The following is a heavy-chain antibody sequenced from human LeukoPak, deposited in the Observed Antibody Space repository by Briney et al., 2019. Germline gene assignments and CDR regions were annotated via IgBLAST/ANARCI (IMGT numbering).Heavy chain of an antibody. Sequence: GGSLRLSCAASGFTFSSYGMHWVRQAPGKGLEWVAVISYDGSNKYDADSVKGRFTISRDNSKNTLYLQMNSLRAEDTAVYYCAKGPFFYYDASGYNYFDFWGQGTLVTVSS. CDR1: GFTFSSYG. CDR2: ISYDGSNK. J-gene: IGHJ4*02. CDR3: AKGPFFYYDASGYNYFDF. V-gene: IGHV3-30*18. D-gene: IGHD3-22*01.